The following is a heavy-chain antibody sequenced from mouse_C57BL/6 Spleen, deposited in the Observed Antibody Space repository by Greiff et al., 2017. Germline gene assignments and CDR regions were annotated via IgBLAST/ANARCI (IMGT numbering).Heavy chain of an antibody. CDR3: ARYDPITTVVAKSDY. J-gene: IGHJ2*01. Sequence: EVQLQQSGPELVKPGASVKISCKASGYTFTDYYMNWVKQSHGKSLEWIGDINPNNGGTSYNQKFKGKATLTVDKSSSTAYMELRSLTSEDSAVYYCARYDPITTVVAKSDYWGQGTTLTVSS. CDR2: INPNNGGT. V-gene: IGHV1-26*01. D-gene: IGHD1-1*01. CDR1: GYTFTDYY.